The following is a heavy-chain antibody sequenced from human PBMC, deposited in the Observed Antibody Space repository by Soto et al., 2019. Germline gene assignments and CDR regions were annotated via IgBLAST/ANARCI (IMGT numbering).Heavy chain of an antibody. D-gene: IGHD1-26*01. CDR3: ARDGGSYPSQGFDY. V-gene: IGHV4-39*02. CDR1: VGSISSSSYY. J-gene: IGHJ4*02. Sequence: QLQLQESGPGLVKPSETLSLTCTVSVGSISSSSYYWGWIRQPPGKGLEWIGRIYYSGSTYYNPAPKNRVTIPEDTTNNHLSQKLSSVTAADTAVYYCARDGGSYPSQGFDYWGQGTLVTVSS. CDR2: IYYSGST.